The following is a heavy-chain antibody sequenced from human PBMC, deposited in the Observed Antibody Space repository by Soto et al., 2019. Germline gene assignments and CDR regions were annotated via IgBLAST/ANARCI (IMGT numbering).Heavy chain of an antibody. CDR2: ISSSSSYI. J-gene: IGHJ4*02. CDR3: ARVVFLGSDY. CDR1: VFTFSSYS. Sequence: WWSLRLSCSASVFTFSSYSMNWCRQAPGKGLEWVSSISSSSSYIYYADSVKGRFTISRDNAKNSLYLQMNSLRAEDTAVYYCARVVFLGSDYWGQGTLVTVSS. V-gene: IGHV3-21*01. D-gene: IGHD2-2*01.